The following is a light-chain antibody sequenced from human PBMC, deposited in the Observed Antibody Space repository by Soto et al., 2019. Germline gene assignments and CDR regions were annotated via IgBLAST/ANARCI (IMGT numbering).Light chain of an antibody. Sequence: EIVMTQSPATLSVSPGERATLSCRASQSVNIYLAWYQQKPGQAPRLLIFAASYRATGIPARFSGSGSGTEFNLTNSSLQSEDFTVYFCQQYDDWLRLTFGGGTKVEIK. CDR2: AAS. J-gene: IGKJ4*01. CDR3: QQYDDWLRLT. V-gene: IGKV3D-15*01. CDR1: QSVNIY.